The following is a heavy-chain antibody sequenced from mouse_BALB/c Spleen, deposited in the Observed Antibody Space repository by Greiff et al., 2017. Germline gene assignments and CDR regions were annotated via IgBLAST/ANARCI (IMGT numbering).Heavy chain of an antibody. CDR1: GFTFSDYY. J-gene: IGHJ4*01. Sequence: QGVESGGGLVKPGGSLKLSCAASGFTFSDYYMYWVRQTPEKRLEWVATISDGGSYTYYPDSVKGRFTISRDNAKNNLYLQMSSLKSEDTAMYYCARDRATVDAMDYWGQGTSVTVSS. CDR3: ARDRATVDAMDY. CDR2: ISDGGSYT. V-gene: IGHV5-4*02. D-gene: IGHD1-1*01.